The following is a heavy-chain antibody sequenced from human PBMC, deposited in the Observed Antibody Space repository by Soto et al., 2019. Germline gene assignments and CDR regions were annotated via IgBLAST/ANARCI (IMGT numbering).Heavy chain of an antibody. CDR1: GGSISSSSYY. CDR2: IYYSGST. J-gene: IGHJ5*02. V-gene: IGHV4-39*01. CDR3: ARWGPAVFFAP. D-gene: IGHD2-2*01. Sequence: QLQLQESGPGLVKPSETLSLTCTVSGGSISSSSYYWGWIRQPPGKGLEWIGSIYYSGSTYYNPPLRGRVPLPVDRPKTPFSRKLGFVTAADAAVYSCARWGPAVFFAPWGKGPLVTVPS.